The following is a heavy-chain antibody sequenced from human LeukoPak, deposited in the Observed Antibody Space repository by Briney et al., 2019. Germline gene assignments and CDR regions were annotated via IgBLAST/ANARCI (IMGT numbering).Heavy chain of an antibody. CDR1: GGSISSYY. CDR3: AAGNWGYFDY. J-gene: IGHJ4*02. CDR2: VFYSGST. V-gene: IGHV4-59*01. Sequence: SETLSLTCTVSGGSISSYYWSWIRQPPGKGLEWIGCVFYSGSTNYNPSLKSRVTMSIDTSKNQFSLKLTSVTAADTAVYYCAAGNWGYFDYWGQGTLVTVSS. D-gene: IGHD7-27*01.